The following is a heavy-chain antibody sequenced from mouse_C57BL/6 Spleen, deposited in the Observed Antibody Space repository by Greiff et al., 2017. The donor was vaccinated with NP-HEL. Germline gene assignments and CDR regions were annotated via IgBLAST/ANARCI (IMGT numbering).Heavy chain of an antibody. J-gene: IGHJ2*01. D-gene: IGHD3-1*01. CDR2: INPSSGYT. CDR3: ARTGRANGDY. V-gene: IGHV1-4*01. Sequence: LVESGAELARPGASVKMSCKASGYTFTSYTMHWVKQRPGQGLEWIGYINPSSGYTKYNQKFKDKATLTADKSSSTAYMQLSSLTSEDSAVYYCARTGRANGDYWGQGTTLTVSS. CDR1: GYTFTSYT.